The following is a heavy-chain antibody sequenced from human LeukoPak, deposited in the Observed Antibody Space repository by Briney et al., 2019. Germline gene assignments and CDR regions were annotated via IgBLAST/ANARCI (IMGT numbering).Heavy chain of an antibody. V-gene: IGHV3-30*04. CDR1: GFTFSNFA. J-gene: IGHJ1*01. Sequence: GGSLRLSCAASGFTFSNFAMHWVRQAPGKGLEWVAVISYDGSNKYYADSVKGRFTISRDNAKNTLYLQMNSLRAEDTAVYYCARVRDYTPEYFQHWGQGTLVTVSS. CDR2: ISYDGSNK. D-gene: IGHD3-3*01. CDR3: ARVRDYTPEYFQH.